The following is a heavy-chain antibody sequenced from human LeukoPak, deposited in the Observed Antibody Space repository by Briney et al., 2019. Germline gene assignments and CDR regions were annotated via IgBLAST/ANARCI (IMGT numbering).Heavy chain of an antibody. J-gene: IGHJ4*02. CDR2: ISPNSGGT. V-gene: IGHV1-2*02. D-gene: IGHD4-17*01. CDR1: GYTFIGYY. CDR3: ARGVTTLSPIDY. Sequence: ASVKVSCKASGYTFIGYYIHWVRQAPGQGLEWMGWISPNSGGTSYARRFQGRVTMTRDTSITTAYMELTGLRSDDTAVYYCARGVTTLSPIDYWGQGTLVTVSS.